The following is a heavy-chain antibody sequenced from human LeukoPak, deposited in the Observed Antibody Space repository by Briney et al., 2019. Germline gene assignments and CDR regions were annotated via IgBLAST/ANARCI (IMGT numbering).Heavy chain of an antibody. CDR2: VIPSIGIS. J-gene: IGHJ4*02. Sequence: SVKVSCKASGGTFSNYAISWVRQAPGQGLEWMGRVIPSIGISNYAQKFQDRVTITADKSTRTAYMELDSLRSEDTAIYYCASGTDSSSWLGYSNYWGQGALVTVSS. CDR3: ASGTDSSSWLGYSNY. D-gene: IGHD6-13*01. CDR1: GGTFSNYA. V-gene: IGHV1-69*04.